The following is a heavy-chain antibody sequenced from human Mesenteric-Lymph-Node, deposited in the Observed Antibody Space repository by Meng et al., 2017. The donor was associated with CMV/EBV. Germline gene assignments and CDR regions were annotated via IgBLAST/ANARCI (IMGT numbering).Heavy chain of an antibody. V-gene: IGHV1-46*01. CDR2: INPSGGST. CDR3: ARDYSSSWLDNAFDY. D-gene: IGHD6-13*01. Sequence: SGYRFTSYYMHWVRQAPGQGLEWMGIINPSGGSTSCAQKFQGRVTMTRDTSTSTVYMELSSLRFEDTAMYYCARDYSSSWLDNAFDYWGQGTLVTVSS. CDR1: GYRFTSYY. J-gene: IGHJ4*02.